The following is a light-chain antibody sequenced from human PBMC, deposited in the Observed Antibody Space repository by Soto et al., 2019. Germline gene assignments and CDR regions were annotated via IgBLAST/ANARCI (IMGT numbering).Light chain of an antibody. J-gene: IGKJ1*01. V-gene: IGKV3-20*01. Sequence: IVLTQSPGTLSLSPGERATLSCRASQSVSSSYLAWYQQKSGEAPRLLLYGASSRATGIPDRFSGSGSGPDFTLTISRLEPEDFAVYYCQQYGRSPWTFGQGTKVEIK. CDR1: QSVSSSY. CDR3: QQYGRSPWT. CDR2: GAS.